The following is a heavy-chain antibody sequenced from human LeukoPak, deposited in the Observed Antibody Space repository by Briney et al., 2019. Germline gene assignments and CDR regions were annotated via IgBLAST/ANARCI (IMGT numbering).Heavy chain of an antibody. CDR2: INHSGST. CDR3: ARTSSSGLVGGYYFDY. J-gene: IGHJ4*02. D-gene: IGHD6-19*01. Sequence: SETLSLTCAVYGGSFSGYYWSWIRQPPGKGLEWIGEINHSGSTNYNPSLKSRVTISVDTSQNQFSLKLSSVTAADTAVYYCARTSSSGLVGGYYFDYWGQGTLVTVSS. CDR1: GGSFSGYY. V-gene: IGHV4-34*01.